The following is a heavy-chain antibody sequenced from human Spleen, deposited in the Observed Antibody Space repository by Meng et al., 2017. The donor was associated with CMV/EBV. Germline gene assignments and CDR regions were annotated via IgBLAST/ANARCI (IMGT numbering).Heavy chain of an antibody. Sequence: GESLKISCAASGFVFSAYAMSWVRQAPGKGLEWVSAISGSGGNKQYADSVKGRVTISRDIPKNTLFLQMNSLRAEDTAVYYCAKEVVPAAMGYYFDQWGQGTLVTVSS. J-gene: IGHJ4*02. CDR1: GFVFSAYA. D-gene: IGHD2-2*01. V-gene: IGHV3-23*01. CDR2: ISGSGGNK. CDR3: AKEVVPAAMGYYFDQ.